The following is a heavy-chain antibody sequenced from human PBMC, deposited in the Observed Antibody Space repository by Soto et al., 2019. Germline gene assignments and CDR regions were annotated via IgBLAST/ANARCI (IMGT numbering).Heavy chain of an antibody. CDR1: EFTVSSNY. V-gene: IGHV3-66*01. D-gene: IGHD6-19*01. Sequence: PGGSLRLSCAASEFTVSSNYMNWVRQAPGKGLEWVSVIYSGGSTYYGDSVKGRFTISRDNSKNTLYLQMNSLRAEDTAVYYCARGLSGFYYGMDVWGQGTTVTVSS. CDR3: ARGLSGFYYGMDV. CDR2: IYSGGST. J-gene: IGHJ6*02.